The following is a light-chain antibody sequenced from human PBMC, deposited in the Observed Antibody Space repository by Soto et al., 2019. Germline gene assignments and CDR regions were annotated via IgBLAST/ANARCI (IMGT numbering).Light chain of an antibody. CDR1: SSDVGGYNY. CDR2: DVS. CDR3: SSYTSSSTLV. J-gene: IGLJ1*01. Sequence: QSALTQPASVSGSPGQSITISCTGTSSDVGGYNYVSWYQQHPGKAPKLMIYDVSNRPSGVSNRFSGSKSGNTASLTISGLQADDDADYYSSSYTSSSTLVFGTGTNVTVL. V-gene: IGLV2-14*01.